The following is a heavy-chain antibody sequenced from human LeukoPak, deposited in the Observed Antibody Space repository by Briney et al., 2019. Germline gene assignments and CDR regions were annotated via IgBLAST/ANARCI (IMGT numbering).Heavy chain of an antibody. J-gene: IGHJ4*02. Sequence: GASVKVSCKASGYTFTGYYMHWVRQAPGQGLEWMGWISAYNGNTNYAQKLQGRVTMTTDTSTSTAYMELRSLRSDDTAVYYCARGYYDFWSGYYDPPGYWGQGTLVTVSS. D-gene: IGHD3-3*01. V-gene: IGHV1-18*04. CDR3: ARGYYDFWSGYYDPPGY. CDR1: GYTFTGYY. CDR2: ISAYNGNT.